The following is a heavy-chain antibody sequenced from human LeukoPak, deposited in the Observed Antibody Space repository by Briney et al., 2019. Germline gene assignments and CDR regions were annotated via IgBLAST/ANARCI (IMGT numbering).Heavy chain of an antibody. Sequence: PSETLSRTCTVSGGSIFGYYVNWIRQAPGKGLDSIRYIYSYGITSYNPSLRSRGTMSSATSKNQFSLRLTSVTAADTAIYYCARRAYYDSSGYTPASGYFDLWGRGTLVTVSS. CDR1: GGSIFGYY. CDR3: ARRAYYDSSGYTPASGYFDL. V-gene: IGHV4-4*08. CDR2: IYSYGIT. J-gene: IGHJ2*01. D-gene: IGHD3-22*01.